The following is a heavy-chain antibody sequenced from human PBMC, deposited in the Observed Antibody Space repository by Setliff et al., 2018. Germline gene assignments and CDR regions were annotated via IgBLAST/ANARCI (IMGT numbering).Heavy chain of an antibody. Sequence: SETLSLTCTVSGGSISSSSHYWGWIRQPPGKGLEWIGSIYYTGSTYYNPSLESRVTMSVDTSKGQFSLKLGSATAADTAVYYCARDQWVRSPPLYFSYSMDVWGQGTTVTVSS. D-gene: IGHD5-12*01. CDR1: GGSISSSSHY. J-gene: IGHJ6*02. CDR3: ARDQWVRSPPLYFSYSMDV. CDR2: IYYTGST. V-gene: IGHV4-39*07.